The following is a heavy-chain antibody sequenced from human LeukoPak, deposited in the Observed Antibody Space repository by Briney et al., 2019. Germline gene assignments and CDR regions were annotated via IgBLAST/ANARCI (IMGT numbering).Heavy chain of an antibody. V-gene: IGHV1-69*06. J-gene: IGHJ3*01. D-gene: IGHD3-16*01. CDR3: ARADNWEGAKGD. CDR2: IIHMFDTA. Sequence: SVKVSCKASLGTFNRYAISWVRQAPGQGREWMGGIIHMFDTANYAQRFQGRLTLTADKSTSTAYMELGRLTSEDTAVYYCARADNWEGAKGDWGQGTMVTVSS. CDR1: LGTFNRYA.